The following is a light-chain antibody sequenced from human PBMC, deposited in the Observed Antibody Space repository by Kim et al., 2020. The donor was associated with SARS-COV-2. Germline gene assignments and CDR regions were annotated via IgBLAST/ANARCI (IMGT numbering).Light chain of an antibody. CDR2: GAS. J-gene: IGKJ2*01. Sequence: EIVLTQSPGTLSLSPGERATLSCRASQSVSSSYLAWYQQKPGQAPRLVIYGASRRATGIPDRFSGSGSGTDFTLTINRLEPEDFAVYFCHQYDTSPRTFGQGTKLEI. V-gene: IGKV3-20*01. CDR1: QSVSSSY. CDR3: HQYDTSPRT.